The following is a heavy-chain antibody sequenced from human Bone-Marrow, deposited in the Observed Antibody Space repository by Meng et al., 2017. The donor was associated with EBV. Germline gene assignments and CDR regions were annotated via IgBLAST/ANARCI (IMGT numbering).Heavy chain of an antibody. J-gene: IGHJ4*02. V-gene: IGHV1-8*01. Sequence: VRVVRCGAGVKRPGPWVRVSCKAYGGTFSRYAMSWVRRPPGKGLEWMGGINPNSVNTGYPQKFQGRVTMTRNTSKSTPYMGLSSLRSEDPAVYYCARWASSSSSDYWGQGTLVTVSS. D-gene: IGHD6-13*01. CDR3: ARWASSSSSDY. CDR1: GGTFSRYA. CDR2: INPNSVNT.